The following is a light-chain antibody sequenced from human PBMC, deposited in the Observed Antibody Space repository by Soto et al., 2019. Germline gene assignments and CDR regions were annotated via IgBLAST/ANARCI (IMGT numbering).Light chain of an antibody. Sequence: EIVLTQSPGTLSLSPGERATLSCRASQSVSGTYLAWYQQTPGQAPRLLIYGASSRATGIPDRFSGSGSGTDFTLTISRLEPEDFTVYYCQQYGTAPPRYTFGQGTKLEIK. V-gene: IGKV3-20*01. CDR2: GAS. CDR3: QQYGTAPPRYT. J-gene: IGKJ2*01. CDR1: QSVSGTY.